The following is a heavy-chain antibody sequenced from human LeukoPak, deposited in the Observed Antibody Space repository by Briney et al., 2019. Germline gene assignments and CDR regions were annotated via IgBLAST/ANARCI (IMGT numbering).Heavy chain of an antibody. J-gene: IGHJ6*02. D-gene: IGHD6-6*01. CDR3: AKDRPFRGGLKGPHYYYGNDG. Sequence: GGSLRLSCAASDFSFSNYGMHWVRQAPGKGLEWVAVILYDGNNKHYAESVKGRFTISRDNSNNMLYLQMNSLRPEDTAVYYFAKDRPFRGGLKGPHYYYGNDGWGQGTTVTVSS. CDR2: ILYDGNNK. V-gene: IGHV3-30*18. CDR1: DFSFSNYG.